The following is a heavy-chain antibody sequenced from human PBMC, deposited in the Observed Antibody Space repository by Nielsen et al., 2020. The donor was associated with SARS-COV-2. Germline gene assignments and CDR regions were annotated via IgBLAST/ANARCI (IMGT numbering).Heavy chain of an antibody. CDR2: IRSKANSYAT. D-gene: IGHD2-2*01. CDR1: GFTFSGSA. J-gene: IGHJ6*02. V-gene: IGHV3-73*01. CDR3: AKDPFSRCSSTSCPPDYYYYGMDV. Sequence: GGSLRLSCAASGFTFSGSAMHWVRQASGKGLEWVGRIRSKANSYATAYAASVKGRFTISRDDSKNTAYLQMNSLRAEDTAVYYCAKDPFSRCSSTSCPPDYYYYGMDVWGQGTTVTVSS.